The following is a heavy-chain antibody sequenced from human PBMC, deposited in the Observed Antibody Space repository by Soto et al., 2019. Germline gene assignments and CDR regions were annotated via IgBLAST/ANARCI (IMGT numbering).Heavy chain of an antibody. Sequence: PGGSLRLSCAASGFTFSSYWMHWVRQAPGKGLVWVSRINSDGSSTSYADSVKGRFTISRDNAKNTLYLQMNSLRAEDTAVYYCARVERYFDWLLRAYYYHGMDVWGQGTTVTVSS. D-gene: IGHD3-9*01. J-gene: IGHJ6*02. CDR2: INSDGSST. CDR1: GFTFSSYW. CDR3: ARVERYFDWLLRAYYYHGMDV. V-gene: IGHV3-74*01.